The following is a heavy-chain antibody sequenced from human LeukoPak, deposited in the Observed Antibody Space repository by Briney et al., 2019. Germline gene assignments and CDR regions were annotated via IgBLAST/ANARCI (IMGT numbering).Heavy chain of an antibody. CDR1: GYRFTSYW. V-gene: IGHV5-51*01. CDR3: ARVSWEGATVFDC. CDR2: IYPGDSDT. D-gene: IGHD1-26*01. J-gene: IGHJ4*02. Sequence: GESLKISCKGSGYRFTSYWIGWVRQMPGKGLEWMGIIYPGDSDTRYSPSFQGQVTISADKSISTAYLQWSSLKASDTAITAMYCCARVSWEGATVFDCWGQGTLVTVSS.